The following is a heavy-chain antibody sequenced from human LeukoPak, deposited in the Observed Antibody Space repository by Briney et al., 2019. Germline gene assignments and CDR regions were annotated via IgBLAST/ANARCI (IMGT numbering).Heavy chain of an antibody. J-gene: IGHJ4*02. CDR3: ARVAEDYDILTGYYPSYY. CDR2: IIPIFGTA. CDR1: GGTFSSYA. Sequence: SVKVSCKASGGTFSSYAISWVRQAPGQGLEWMGGIIPIFGTANYAQKFQGRVTITADESTSTAYMELSSLRSEDTAVYYCARVAEDYDILTGYYPSYYWGQGTLVTVSS. D-gene: IGHD3-9*01. V-gene: IGHV1-69*01.